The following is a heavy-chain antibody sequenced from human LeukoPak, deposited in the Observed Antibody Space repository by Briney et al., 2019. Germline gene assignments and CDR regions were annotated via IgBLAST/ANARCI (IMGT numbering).Heavy chain of an antibody. CDR2: ILGSGGST. Sequence: GAALLISCNGSGYSFTSYAMSWVRQAPGKGLEWVSGILGSGGSTFYADSVKGRFTISRDNSKNTLFLQMNSLRAEDTAVYYCAKLPMYYDSSGLGYWGQGTLVTVSS. V-gene: IGHV3-23*01. CDR1: GYSFTSYA. J-gene: IGHJ4*02. CDR3: AKLPMYYDSSGLGY. D-gene: IGHD3-22*01.